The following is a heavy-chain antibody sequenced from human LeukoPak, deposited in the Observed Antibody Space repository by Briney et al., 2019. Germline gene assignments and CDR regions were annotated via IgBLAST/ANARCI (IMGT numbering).Heavy chain of an antibody. J-gene: IGHJ4*02. V-gene: IGHV3-7*01. CDR3: ARDGFDAGIYFDS. D-gene: IGHD3-9*01. CDR2: IEQVGSER. CDR1: GFTFSSHW. Sequence: GGSLRLSCAVSGFTFSSHWMSWVRQAPGKGLEWVANIEQVGSERYYVDSVKSRFTISRDNAKNLLYLQMNSLRAEDTAVYYCARDGFDAGIYFDSWGQGTLVTVSS.